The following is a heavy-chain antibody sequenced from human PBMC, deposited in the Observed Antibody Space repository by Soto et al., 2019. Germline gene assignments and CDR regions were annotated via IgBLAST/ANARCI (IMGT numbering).Heavy chain of an antibody. CDR2: TYYRSKWYN. CDR3: AINADV. D-gene: IGHD3-16*01. V-gene: IGHV6-1*01. J-gene: IGHJ6*02. Sequence: QTLSLTCAISGDSVSSNSAAWNWIRQSPSRGLEWLGRTYYRSKWYNDYAVSVKSRITINPDTSKNQFSLKLSSVIAADSAVYYCAINADVWGQGTTVTVSS. CDR1: GDSVSSNSAA.